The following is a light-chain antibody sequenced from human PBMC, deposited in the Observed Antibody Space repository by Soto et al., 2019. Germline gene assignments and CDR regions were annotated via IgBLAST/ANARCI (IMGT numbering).Light chain of an antibody. Sequence: EIVLTQSPGTLSLCPGERATLSCRASQSVSSSYLAWYQQKPGQAPRLLIYGASNRATGIPDRFSGSGSGTDFTLTISRLEPEDFGVYYCQQYGSSPSTFGPGTKVDIK. CDR2: GAS. CDR3: QQYGSSPST. V-gene: IGKV3-20*01. J-gene: IGKJ3*01. CDR1: QSVSSSY.